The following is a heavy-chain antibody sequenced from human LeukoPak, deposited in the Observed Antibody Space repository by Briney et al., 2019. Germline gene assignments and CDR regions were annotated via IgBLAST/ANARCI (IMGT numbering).Heavy chain of an antibody. CDR1: GFTFSSYE. D-gene: IGHD6-19*01. V-gene: IGHV3-30*02. J-gene: IGHJ6*03. CDR3: AKDNQVQWLARYYYYYYMDV. Sequence: GGSLRLSCAASGFTFSSYEMNWVRQAPGKGLEWVAFIRYDGSNKYYADSVKGRFTISRDNSKNTLYLQMNSLRAEDTAVYYCAKDNQVQWLARYYYYYYMDVWGKGTTVTISS. CDR2: IRYDGSNK.